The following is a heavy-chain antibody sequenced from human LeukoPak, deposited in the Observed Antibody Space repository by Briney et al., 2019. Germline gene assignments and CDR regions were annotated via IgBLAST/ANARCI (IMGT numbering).Heavy chain of an antibody. CDR1: GGSISSYY. V-gene: IGHV4-59*08. J-gene: IGHJ4*02. Sequence: PSETLSLTCTVSGGSISSYYWSWIRQPPGKGLEWIGYIYYSGSTNYNPSLKSRVTISVDTSKNQFSLKLSSVTAADTAVYYCARHVGPAPYYFDYWGQGTLVTVSS. D-gene: IGHD1-14*01. CDR3: ARHVGPAPYYFDY. CDR2: IYYSGST.